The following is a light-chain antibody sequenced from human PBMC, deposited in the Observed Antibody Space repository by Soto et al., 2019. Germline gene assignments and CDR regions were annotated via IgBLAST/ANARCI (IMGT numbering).Light chain of an antibody. Sequence: EIVMTQSPATLSVSPGERATLACRASQSVSSNLAWYQQNPGQAPRLLIYGASTRATGIPARFSGSGSGTEFTLTISRLQSEDFAVYYCQQYNNWPLFGPGTKVDIK. CDR2: GAS. CDR1: QSVSSN. J-gene: IGKJ3*01. CDR3: QQYNNWPL. V-gene: IGKV3D-15*01.